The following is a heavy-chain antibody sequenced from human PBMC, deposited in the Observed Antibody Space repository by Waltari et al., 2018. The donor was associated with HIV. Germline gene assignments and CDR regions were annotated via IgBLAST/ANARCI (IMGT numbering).Heavy chain of an antibody. CDR2: IHNDGSST. D-gene: IGHD3-16*01. V-gene: IGHV3-74*01. CDR1: GFTLRTYW. J-gene: IGHJ6*02. Sequence: EVQLVESGGVLVQPGGSLRLSCAASGFTLRTYWMHGVRQGPGKGLVWVSGIHNDGSSTSYADSVKGRFTISRDNAKNTLFLQMNSLRVEDTAVYYCTRDGGGHPFVGYGMDVWGQGTTVTVSS. CDR3: TRDGGGHPFVGYGMDV.